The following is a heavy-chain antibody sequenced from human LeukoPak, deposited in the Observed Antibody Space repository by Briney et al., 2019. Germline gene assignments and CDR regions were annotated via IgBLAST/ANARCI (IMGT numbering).Heavy chain of an antibody. D-gene: IGHD4-17*01. CDR1: GGPVSSFIHY. J-gene: IGHJ4*02. CDR2: IYYSGSGST. CDR3: AAYGDYGY. V-gene: IGHV4-39*07. Sequence: SETLSLTCTVSGGPVSSFIHYWVWVRQPPGKGLEWLGSIYYSGSGSTYYNPSLKSRVSISVDTSKNQSSLKVNSVTAADTAVYYCAAYGDYGYWGQGTLVTVSS.